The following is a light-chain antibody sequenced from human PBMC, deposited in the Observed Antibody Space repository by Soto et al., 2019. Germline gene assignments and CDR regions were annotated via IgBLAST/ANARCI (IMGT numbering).Light chain of an antibody. CDR3: QQYNNWPPWT. CDR2: GAS. V-gene: IGKV3-15*01. CDR1: QSVSRN. J-gene: IGKJ1*01. Sequence: IVLTQSPATLSLSPGERATLSCRASQSVSRNLAWYQQKPGQAPRLLIYGASTRATGIPARCSGSGSGTDFTPTISSLQYEDVAVYYWQQYNNWPPWTFGQGTKVDIK.